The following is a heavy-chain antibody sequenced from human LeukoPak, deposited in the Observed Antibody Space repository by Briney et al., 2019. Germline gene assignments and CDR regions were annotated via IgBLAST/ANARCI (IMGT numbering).Heavy chain of an antibody. CDR2: INPSGGST. Sequence: ASVKVSCKASGYTFTSYYMHWVRQAPGQGLEWMGIINPSGGSTSYAQKFQGGVTMTRDTSTSTVYMELSSLRSEDTAVYYCARSIAAAGSVRYYGMDVWGQGTTVTVSS. J-gene: IGHJ6*02. V-gene: IGHV1-46*01. D-gene: IGHD6-13*01. CDR3: ARSIAAAGSVRYYGMDV. CDR1: GYTFTSYY.